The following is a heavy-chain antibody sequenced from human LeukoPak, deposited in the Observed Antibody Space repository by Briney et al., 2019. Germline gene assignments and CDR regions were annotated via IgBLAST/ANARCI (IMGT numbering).Heavy chain of an antibody. CDR2: IKKDGSEE. V-gene: IGHV3-7*01. CDR1: GFTFSSYW. D-gene: IGHD5-18*01. J-gene: IGHJ4*02. CDR3: ARDLSGVTGYTYGRGIDY. Sequence: GGSLRLSCAASGFTFSSYWMSWVRQAPGKGLEWVANIKKDGSEEYYVDSVKGRFTVSRDNAKTSLYLQMNGLRAEDTAVYYCARDLSGVTGYTYGRGIDYWGQGTLVTVSS.